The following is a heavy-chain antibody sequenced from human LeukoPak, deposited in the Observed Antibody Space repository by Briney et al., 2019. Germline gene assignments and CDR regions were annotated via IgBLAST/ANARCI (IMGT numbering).Heavy chain of an antibody. CDR3: ARRDYGGKHFDY. J-gene: IGHJ4*02. Sequence: AASLKISCKGSAYSFTSYWNCWVRQMPGKGLEWMGIIYPGDSDTRYSPSFQGQVTISADKSVSTAYLQWSSLKASDTAMYYCARRDYGGKHFDYWGQGTLVTVSS. CDR1: AYSFTSYW. D-gene: IGHD4-23*01. CDR2: IYPGDSDT. V-gene: IGHV5-51*01.